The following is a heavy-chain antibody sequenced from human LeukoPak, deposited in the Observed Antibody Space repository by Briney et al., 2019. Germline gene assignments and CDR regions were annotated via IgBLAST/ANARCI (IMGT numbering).Heavy chain of an antibody. Sequence: GGSLRLSCAASGFTFSSYSMNWVRQAPGKGLEWVSSISSSSSYIYYADSVKGRFTISRDNAKNSLYLQMNSLRAEDTAVYYCARGWYYDSSGYYHPSPSDYWGQGTLVTVSS. CDR3: ARGWYYDSSGYYHPSPSDY. CDR1: GFTFSSYS. V-gene: IGHV3-21*01. CDR2: ISSSSSYI. D-gene: IGHD3-22*01. J-gene: IGHJ4*02.